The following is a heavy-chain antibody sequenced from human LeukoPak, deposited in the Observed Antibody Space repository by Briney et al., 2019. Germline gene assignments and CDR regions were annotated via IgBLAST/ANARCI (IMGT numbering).Heavy chain of an antibody. V-gene: IGHV3-48*01. CDR2: IGGSSSPI. D-gene: IGHD3-22*01. CDR3: ARSSGYPYFDY. J-gene: IGHJ4*02. Sequence: TGGSLRLSCAASGFTFSSYAMSWVRQAPGKGLEWVSYIGGSSSPIYYADSVKGRFTISRDNAKNSLFLQMSSLRVEDTAVYYCARSSGYPYFDYWGQGTLVTVSS. CDR1: GFTFSSYA.